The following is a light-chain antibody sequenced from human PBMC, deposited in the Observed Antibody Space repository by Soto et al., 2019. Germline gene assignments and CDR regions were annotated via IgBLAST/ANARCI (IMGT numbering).Light chain of an antibody. CDR3: QQYSKWPLT. CDR1: QSVSSY. V-gene: IGKV3-15*01. J-gene: IGKJ4*01. Sequence: EIVMTQSPATLSVSPGARVTLSCRASQSVSSYLAWYQQKPGQAPRLLIYGASTGATGIPARFSGSGSGTEFILTISSLQSEDFAVYYCQQYSKWPLTFGGGTKVEIK. CDR2: GAS.